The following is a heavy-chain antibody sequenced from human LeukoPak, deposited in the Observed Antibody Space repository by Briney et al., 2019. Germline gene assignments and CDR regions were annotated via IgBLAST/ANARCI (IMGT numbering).Heavy chain of an antibody. CDR1: GYSISSGYY. Sequence: SETLSLTCAVSGYSISSGYYWGWIRQPPGKGLEWIGSIYHSGSTYYNPSLKSRVTISVDTSKNQFSLKLSSVTAADTAVYYCARRRTMIVVVPNAFDIWGLGTMVTVSS. CDR3: ARRRTMIVVVPNAFDI. D-gene: IGHD3-22*01. V-gene: IGHV4-38-2*01. J-gene: IGHJ3*02. CDR2: IYHSGST.